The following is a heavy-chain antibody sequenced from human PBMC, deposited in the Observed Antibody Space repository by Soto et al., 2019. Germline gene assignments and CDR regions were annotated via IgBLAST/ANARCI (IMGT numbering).Heavy chain of an antibody. CDR1: GFTFSSYG. Sequence: QVQLVESGGGVVQPGRSLRLSCAASGFTFSSYGMHWVRQAPGKGLEWVAVIWYDGSNKYYADSVKGRFTISRDNSNNTLYLQMNRLRAEDTAVYYCARDTNAVNLDYDYIWGSYRHPVSLDYWGQGTLVTVSS. D-gene: IGHD3-16*02. V-gene: IGHV3-33*01. CDR3: ARDTNAVNLDYDYIWGSYRHPVSLDY. J-gene: IGHJ4*02. CDR2: IWYDGSNK.